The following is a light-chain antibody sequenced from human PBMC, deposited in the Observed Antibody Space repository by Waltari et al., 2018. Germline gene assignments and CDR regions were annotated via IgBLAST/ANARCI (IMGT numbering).Light chain of an antibody. CDR3: QQYYDYQRS. J-gene: IGKJ1*01. CDR2: AAS. CDR1: QSVSTY. V-gene: IGKV1-8*01. Sequence: ALRMTQAPSSLSASTVDRVTITCRASQSVSTYLAWYQQKPGKAPKLLIYAASTLQRGVPLRFSGSGSGTDFTLSISCLQSEDFATYYCQQYYDYQRSFGQGTKVEIK.